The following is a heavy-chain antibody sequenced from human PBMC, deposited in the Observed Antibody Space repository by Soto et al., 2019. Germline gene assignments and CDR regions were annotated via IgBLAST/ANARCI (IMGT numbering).Heavy chain of an antibody. CDR2: INPSGGST. CDR1: GYTFTGYY. Sequence: EASVKVSCKASGYTFTGYYMHWVRQAPGQGLEWMGRINPSGGSTNYAQKFQGRVTMTRDTSTSTVYMELSSLRSEDTAVYYCARAPQLLWFGELLWWFYPWGQGTLVTVSS. J-gene: IGHJ5*02. D-gene: IGHD3-10*01. CDR3: ARAPQLLWFGELLWWFYP. V-gene: IGHV1-46*03.